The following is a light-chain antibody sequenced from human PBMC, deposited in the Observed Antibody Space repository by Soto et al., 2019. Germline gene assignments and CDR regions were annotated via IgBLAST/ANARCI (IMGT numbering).Light chain of an antibody. CDR1: QSISTN. Sequence: EIVMTQSPATLSVSPGERATLSCRASQSISTNLAWYQYRPGQAPRLLIYGASTRATGISARFSGSGSGTEFTLTISSLQSEDFAVYYCQQYYHWRTFGQGTKVEF. V-gene: IGKV3-15*01. CDR2: GAS. CDR3: QQYYHWRT. J-gene: IGKJ1*01.